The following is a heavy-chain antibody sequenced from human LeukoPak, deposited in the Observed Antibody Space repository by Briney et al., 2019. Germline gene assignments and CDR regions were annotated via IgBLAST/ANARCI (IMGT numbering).Heavy chain of an antibody. CDR2: INPNGGST. J-gene: IGHJ4*02. CDR3: ARDMSSGSYYLNYFDY. Sequence: GASAKVSCKASGYTFTNYYIHWVRQAPGQGLEWMGIINPNGGSTSYAQKFRGRVTMTRDTSTSTVYMELSSLRSEDMAIYYCARDMSSGSYYLNYFDYWGQGTLVTVSS. V-gene: IGHV1-46*01. D-gene: IGHD3-10*01. CDR1: GYTFTNYY.